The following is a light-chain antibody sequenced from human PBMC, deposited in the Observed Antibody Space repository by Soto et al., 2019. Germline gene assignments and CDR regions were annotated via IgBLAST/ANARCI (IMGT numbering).Light chain of an antibody. CDR3: QQYDTLPRT. V-gene: IGKV3-20*01. J-gene: IGKJ1*01. CDR2: GAS. CDR1: QRVDGNY. Sequence: GYSATLSCRASQRVDGNYLAWYLQIPGQAPRLLIHGASNRATGIPDRFSGSGSGTDFTLTITRLEPEDSAMYYCQQYDTLPRTFGQGTKVDIK.